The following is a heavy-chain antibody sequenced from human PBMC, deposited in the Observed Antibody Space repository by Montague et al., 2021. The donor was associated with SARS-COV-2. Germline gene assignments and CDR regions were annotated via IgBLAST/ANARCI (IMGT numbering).Heavy chain of an antibody. Sequence: SETLSLTCIVSRDSITNSYWGWVRQPPGKGLEWMTYFLHSGSSNHNPSLRSRITTSVDTSKNQFSLRLRSVTAADSALYLCARVPAVTKVSGVAIDFWGHGILVTVSS. CDR1: RDSITNSY. J-gene: IGHJ4*01. CDR3: ARVPAVTKVSGVAIDF. CDR2: FLHSGSS. V-gene: IGHV4-59*12. D-gene: IGHD4-11*01.